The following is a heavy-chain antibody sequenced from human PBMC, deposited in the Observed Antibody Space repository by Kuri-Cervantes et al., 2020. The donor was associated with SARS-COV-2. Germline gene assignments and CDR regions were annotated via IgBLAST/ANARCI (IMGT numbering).Heavy chain of an antibody. CDR1: GGSISSASYH. J-gene: IGHJ2*01. V-gene: IGHV4-61*02. D-gene: IGHD4-11*01. CDR2: VYVSGTT. CDR3: ARDRKTVGWYFDL. Sequence: LRLSCTVSGGSISSASYHWNWIRQPAGKRLEWIGRVYVSGTTSYNPSLKSRLTISTDTSRNQFSPRLNSVTAADTAVYYCARDRKTVGWYFDLWGQGTLVTVSS.